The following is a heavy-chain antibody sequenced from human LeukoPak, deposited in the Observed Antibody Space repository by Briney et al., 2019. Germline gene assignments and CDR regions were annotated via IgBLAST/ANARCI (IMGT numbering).Heavy chain of an antibody. CDR3: AKDIAAAGFY. CDR1: GFTFSSYA. D-gene: IGHD6-13*01. Sequence: GGSLRLACAASGFTFSSYAISCVRQAPGEGLEWVSSIIGSGANTYYADSVKGPFTISRDNSKNTLYLQMNSLRAEDTAVYYCAKDIAAAGFYWGQGTLVTVSS. V-gene: IGHV3-23*01. CDR2: IIGSGANT. J-gene: IGHJ4*02.